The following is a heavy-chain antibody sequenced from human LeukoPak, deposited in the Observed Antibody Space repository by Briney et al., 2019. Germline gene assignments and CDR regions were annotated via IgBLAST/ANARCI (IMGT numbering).Heavy chain of an antibody. CDR3: ARVDRDSSGQKYFDL. Sequence: SETLSLTCALSVGSISSGGYSGSSIRQPPGKGLEWIGYIYHSGSTYYNPSLKSRVTISEDRSTNPFSLKLSSVTAADTAVYYCARVDRDSSGQKYFDLWGRGTLVTVSS. J-gene: IGHJ2*01. D-gene: IGHD3-22*01. CDR2: IYHSGST. V-gene: IGHV4-30-2*01. CDR1: VGSISSGGYS.